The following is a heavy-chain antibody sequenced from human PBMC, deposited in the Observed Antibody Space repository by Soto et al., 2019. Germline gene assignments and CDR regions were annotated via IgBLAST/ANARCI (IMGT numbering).Heavy chain of an antibody. J-gene: IGHJ4*02. CDR2: ISYDGNNK. D-gene: IGHD1-1*01. CDR1: GFTFSSYG. CDR3: AKSVYNWNDGFFDY. Sequence: QVQLVESGGGVVQPGRSLRLSCAASGFTFSSYGMHWVRQAPGKGLEWVAVISYDGNNKYYADSVKGRFTISRDNSKNTLSLQMNSLRAEDTAVYYYAKSVYNWNDGFFDYWGQGTLVTVSS. V-gene: IGHV3-30*18.